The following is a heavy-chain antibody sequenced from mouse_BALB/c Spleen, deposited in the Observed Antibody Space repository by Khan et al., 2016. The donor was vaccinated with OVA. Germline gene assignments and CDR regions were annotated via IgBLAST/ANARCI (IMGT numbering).Heavy chain of an antibody. CDR1: GFSLTNYG. Sequence: QVQLKQSGPGLVVPSQSLSITCTVSGFSLTNYGVHWVRQPPGKGLEWLGVIWAGGSTNYNSALMSRLSISKDDSKSQVFLKMNSLQTDDTAMYFCARNREPDYFDYGGQGTTLTVSS. CDR2: IWAGGST. V-gene: IGHV2-9*02. CDR3: ARNREPDYFDY. J-gene: IGHJ2*01.